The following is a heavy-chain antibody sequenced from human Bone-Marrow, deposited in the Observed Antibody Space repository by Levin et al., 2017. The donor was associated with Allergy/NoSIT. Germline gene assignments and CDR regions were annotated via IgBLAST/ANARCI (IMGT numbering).Heavy chain of an antibody. J-gene: IGHJ4*02. CDR3: AREQWYRLEY. CDR1: GFDFSYYY. D-gene: IGHD6-19*01. Sequence: SGGSLRLSCVGSGFDFSYYYMSWVRQTPGKGLEWVSYIGNSDGAIWHADSVKGRFTISRDDARNSLFLQMDSLRPDDTAVYYCAREQWYRLEYWGQGMLVTVSS. CDR2: IGNSDGAI. V-gene: IGHV3-11*01.